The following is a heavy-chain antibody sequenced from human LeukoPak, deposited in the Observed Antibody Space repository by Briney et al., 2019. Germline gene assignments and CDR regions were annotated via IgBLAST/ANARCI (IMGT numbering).Heavy chain of an antibody. CDR3: AKEMYDFWSGYDPTASAFDI. CDR2: ISGSGGST. CDR1: GFTFSSYA. V-gene: IGHV3-23*01. J-gene: IGHJ3*02. D-gene: IGHD3-3*01. Sequence: PGGSLRLSCAASGFTFSSYAMSWVRQAPGKGLEWVSAISGSGGSTYYADSVKGRFTISRDNSKNTLYLQMNSLRAEDTAVYYCAKEMYDFWSGYDPTASAFDIWGQGTMVTVSS.